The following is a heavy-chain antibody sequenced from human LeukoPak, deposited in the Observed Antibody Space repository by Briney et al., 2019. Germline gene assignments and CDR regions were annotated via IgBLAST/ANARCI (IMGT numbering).Heavy chain of an antibody. Sequence: GGSLRLSCAASGFTFSSYWMNWVRQAPGKGLVWVSRIASDGSSTTYADSVKGRFSISRDNAKNTLYLQMNSLRVEDTAVYYCAKDPRKPDWNEIDYWGQGTLVTVSS. CDR3: AKDPRKPDWNEIDY. CDR1: GFTFSSYW. D-gene: IGHD1-1*01. V-gene: IGHV3-74*01. J-gene: IGHJ4*02. CDR2: IASDGSST.